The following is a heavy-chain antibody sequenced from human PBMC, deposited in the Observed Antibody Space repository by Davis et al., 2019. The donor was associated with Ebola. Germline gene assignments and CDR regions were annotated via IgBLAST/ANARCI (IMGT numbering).Heavy chain of an antibody. Sequence: PSETLSLTCTVSGCSITNYYWSWVRQSPGMGLEWIGYISYRGSTNYNPSLRSRVTISLDTSKNHFSLDLTSVTAADTAVYYCARETPGLWYFDVWGRGTLVTVSS. D-gene: IGHD3-10*01. CDR1: GCSITNYY. CDR2: ISYRGST. V-gene: IGHV4-59*01. CDR3: ARETPGLWYFDV. J-gene: IGHJ2*01.